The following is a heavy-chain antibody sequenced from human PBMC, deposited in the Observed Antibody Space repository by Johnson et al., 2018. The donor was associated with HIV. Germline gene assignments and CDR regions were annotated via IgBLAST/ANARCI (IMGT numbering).Heavy chain of an antibody. V-gene: IGHV3-30*03. J-gene: IGHJ3*02. Sequence: QVQLVESGGGVVQPGRSLRLSCAASGFTFSSFGMHWVRQAPGKGLEWVAVVSDHGRTTYFADSVKGRFTISRDNSKNTLYLQMNSLRAEDTAVYYCARDQGGNHNAFDIWGHGTMVTVSS. CDR3: ARDQGGNHNAFDI. CDR2: VSDHGRTT. CDR1: GFTFSSFG. D-gene: IGHD1-14*01.